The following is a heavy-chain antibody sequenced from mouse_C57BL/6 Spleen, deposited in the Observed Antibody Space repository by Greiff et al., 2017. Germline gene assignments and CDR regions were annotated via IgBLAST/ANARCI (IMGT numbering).Heavy chain of an antibody. CDR2: ISYSGST. Sequence: EVQLQQSGPGMVKPSQSLSLTCTVTGYSITSGYDWHWIRHFPGNKLEWMGYISYSGSTNYNPSLKSRISITHDTSKNHFFLKLNSVTTEDTATYYCARAYYDSFAYWGQGTLVTVSA. J-gene: IGHJ3*01. CDR3: ARAYYDSFAY. D-gene: IGHD2-4*01. CDR1: GYSITSGYD. V-gene: IGHV3-1*01.